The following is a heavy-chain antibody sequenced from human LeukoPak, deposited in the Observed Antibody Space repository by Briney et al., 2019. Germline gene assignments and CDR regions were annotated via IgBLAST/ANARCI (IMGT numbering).Heavy chain of an antibody. V-gene: IGHV4-59*11. CDR3: VRSATIAVFRYGMDV. CDR2: VHQTGVT. CDR1: GGSITSLY. D-gene: IGHD5-24*01. J-gene: IGHJ6*02. Sequence: SETLSLTCSASGGSITSLYWSWVRQPRGKGLEYVGYVHQTGVTNYNPSLRGRVTVSMDTSKNQFSLKLNSMTAADTAVYYCVRSATIAVFRYGMDVWGQGTTVTVSS.